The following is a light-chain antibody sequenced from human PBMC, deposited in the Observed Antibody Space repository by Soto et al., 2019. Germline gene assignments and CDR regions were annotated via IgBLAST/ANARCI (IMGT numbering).Light chain of an antibody. CDR3: ISYTSSSPYVV. V-gene: IGLV2-14*01. CDR2: DVS. J-gene: IGLJ2*01. Sequence: QSALTQPASVSGSPGQSITISCTGTSSDVGGYNYVSWYRQHPGYAPKLMIYDVSNRPSGVSIRFSGSKSGNTASLTISGLQAEDEADYYCISYTSSSPYVVFGGGTKLTVL. CDR1: SSDVGGYNY.